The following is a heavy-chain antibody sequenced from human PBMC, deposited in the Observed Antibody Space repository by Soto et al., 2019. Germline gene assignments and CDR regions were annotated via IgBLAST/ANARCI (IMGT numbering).Heavy chain of an antibody. V-gene: IGHV1-8*01. Sequence: QVQLVQSGAAVKKPGASVKVSCKASGYTFTSYDINWVRQATGQGLEWMGWMNPNSGNPAYAQKFQGRVTMTSNTSISTAYMDLSSLRSEDTAVYYCARERRDGYDNCGQGTLVTVSS. D-gene: IGHD5-12*01. CDR2: MNPNSGNP. CDR1: GYTFTSYD. CDR3: ARERRDGYDN. J-gene: IGHJ4*02.